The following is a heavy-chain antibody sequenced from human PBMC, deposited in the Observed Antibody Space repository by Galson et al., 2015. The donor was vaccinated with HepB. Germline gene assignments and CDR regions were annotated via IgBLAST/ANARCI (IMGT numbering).Heavy chain of an antibody. CDR3: AREDKNIAVAAFDY. V-gene: IGHV3-33*08. J-gene: IGHJ4*02. D-gene: IGHD6-19*01. CDR1: GFTFSDYG. Sequence: SLRLSCAASGFTFSDYGMHWVRQAPGKGLEWVALIWKDGSNTYYSDSVKGRFTISRDNSKKTLYLQISSLRVEDTAVYYCAREDKNIAVAAFDYWGQGTMVTVTS. CDR2: IWKDGSNT.